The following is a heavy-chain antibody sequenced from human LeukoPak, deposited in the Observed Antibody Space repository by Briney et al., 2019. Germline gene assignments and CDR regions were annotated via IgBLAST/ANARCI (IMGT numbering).Heavy chain of an antibody. D-gene: IGHD2-2*01. CDR3: ATPPKGSTNDY. CDR1: GFTFSSYS. Sequence: GGSLRLSCVASGFTFSSYSMNWVRQAPGKGLEWVAVISYDGSNKYYADSVKGRFTISRDNSKNTLYLQMNSLRAEDTAVYYCATPPKGSTNDYWGQGTLVTVSS. V-gene: IGHV3-30*03. CDR2: ISYDGSNK. J-gene: IGHJ4*02.